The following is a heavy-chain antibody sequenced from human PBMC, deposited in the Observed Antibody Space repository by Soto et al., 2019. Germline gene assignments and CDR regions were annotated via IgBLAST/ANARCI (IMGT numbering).Heavy chain of an antibody. CDR2: IDPVDSYT. CDR1: GFSFTNYW. J-gene: IGHJ5*01. Sequence: PGESLKISCKGSGFSFTNYWISWVRQTPGKGLEWMGNIDPVDSYTNYSPSFQGHVTFSADTSISTAYLQWSSLKASDTAMYFCARIESIARNWLDPWCQGTLVTVSS. D-gene: IGHD6-13*01. CDR3: ARIESIARNWLDP. V-gene: IGHV5-10-1*01.